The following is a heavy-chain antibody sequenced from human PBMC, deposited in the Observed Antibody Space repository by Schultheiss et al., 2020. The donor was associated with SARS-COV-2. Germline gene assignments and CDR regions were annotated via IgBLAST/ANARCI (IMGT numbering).Heavy chain of an antibody. D-gene: IGHD2-2*01. Sequence: GGSLRLSCAASGFTFSSYAMSWVRQAPGKGLEWVAVISYDGSNKYYADSVKGRFTISRDNSKNTLYLQMNSLRAEDTAVYYCAPYQPLTTPSDYWGQGTLVTVSS. CDR1: GFTFSSYA. CDR2: ISYDGSNK. V-gene: IGHV3-30*03. J-gene: IGHJ4*02. CDR3: APYQPLTTPSDY.